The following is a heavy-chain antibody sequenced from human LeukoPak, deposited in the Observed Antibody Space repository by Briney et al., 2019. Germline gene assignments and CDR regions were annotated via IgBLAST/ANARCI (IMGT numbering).Heavy chain of an antibody. Sequence: PETLSLTCTVSGGSISSYYWSWIRQPPGKGLEWIGYIYYSGSTNYNPSLKSRVTISVDTSKNQFSLKLSSVTAADTAVYYCARDGTMAQDWFDPWGQGTLVTVSS. CDR2: IYYSGST. CDR3: ARDGTMAQDWFDP. J-gene: IGHJ5*02. D-gene: IGHD5-24*01. V-gene: IGHV4-59*01. CDR1: GGSISSYY.